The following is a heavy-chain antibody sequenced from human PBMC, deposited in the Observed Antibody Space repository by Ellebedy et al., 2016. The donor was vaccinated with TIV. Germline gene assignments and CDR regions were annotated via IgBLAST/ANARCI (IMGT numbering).Heavy chain of an antibody. CDR1: GYTFTSYG. V-gene: IGHV1-58*02. CDR3: ARVSYPYYYGMDV. D-gene: IGHD5/OR15-5a*01. CDR2: IVVGSGNT. Sequence: ASVKVSCKASGYTFTSYGISWVRQAPGQGLEWIGWIVVGSGNTNYAQKFQERVTITRDMSTSTAYMELSSLRAEDTAVYYCARVSYPYYYGMDVWGQGTTVTVSS. J-gene: IGHJ6*02.